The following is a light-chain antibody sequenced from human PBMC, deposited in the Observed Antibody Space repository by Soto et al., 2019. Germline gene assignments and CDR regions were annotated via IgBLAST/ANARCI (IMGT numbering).Light chain of an antibody. CDR1: QDISQS. V-gene: IGKV1-27*01. J-gene: IGKJ4*01. Sequence: DIQMTQSPSSLSASVGDRVTITCRASQDISQSLAWYQQKPGKAIKLLIYGASTLQSGVPSRFSGSGSGTDFSLTISSLQPEDVATYYCQKYDSAPLTFGGGTE. CDR3: QKYDSAPLT. CDR2: GAS.